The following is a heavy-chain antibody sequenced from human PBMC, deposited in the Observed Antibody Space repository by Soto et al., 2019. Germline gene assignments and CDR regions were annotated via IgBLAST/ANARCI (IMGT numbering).Heavy chain of an antibody. J-gene: IGHJ4*02. CDR3: ASYGDYPDY. CDR2: IFYSGTT. CDR1: GGSISGSSYY. V-gene: IGHV4-39*01. D-gene: IGHD4-17*01. Sequence: QLQLQESGPGLVKPSETLSLTCTVSGGSISGSSYYWGWIRQPPGKGLEWIGTIFYSGTTYYNPSIKSRVTISVDTSKNRFSLRLTSVTAADTAVHYCASYGDYPDYWGQGTLVTVSS.